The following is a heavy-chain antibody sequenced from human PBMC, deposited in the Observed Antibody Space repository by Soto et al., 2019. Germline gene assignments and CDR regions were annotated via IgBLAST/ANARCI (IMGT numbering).Heavy chain of an antibody. Sequence: PGGSLRLSCAASGFTFSSYSMNWVRQAPGKGLEWVSSISRSSSYIYYADSVKGRFTTSRDNAKNSLYLQMNSLRAEDTAVYYCALSGRHYGDYAEGYYYCGMDVWGQGTMVTVSS. CDR2: ISRSSSYI. CDR1: GFTFSSYS. V-gene: IGHV3-21*01. D-gene: IGHD4-17*01. J-gene: IGHJ6*02. CDR3: ALSGRHYGDYAEGYYYCGMDV.